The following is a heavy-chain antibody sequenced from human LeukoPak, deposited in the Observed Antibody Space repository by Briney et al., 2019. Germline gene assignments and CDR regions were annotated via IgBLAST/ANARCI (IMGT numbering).Heavy chain of an antibody. J-gene: IGHJ4*01. CDR1: AGSISTYY. V-gene: IGHV4-4*07. Sequence: SETLSFNSTVSAGSISTYYWIWLRQPAGQGLEWIAQIHTSGSTNFNPSLKSRVSISMDTPNNQSSLMISSVTAADTAIYYCAGRGLSTGWTFDYWGHGTLVTVSS. CDR3: AGRGLSTGWTFDY. CDR2: IHTSGST. D-gene: IGHD6-19*01.